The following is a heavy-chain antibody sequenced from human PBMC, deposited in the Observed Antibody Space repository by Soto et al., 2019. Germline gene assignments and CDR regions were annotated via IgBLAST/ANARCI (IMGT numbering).Heavy chain of an antibody. CDR3: ARGPYTEYSSGWLFDY. CDR1: GYTFTGYY. J-gene: IGHJ4*02. Sequence: ASVKVSCKASGYTFTGYYMHWVRQAPGQGLEWMGWINPNSGGTNYAQKFQGWVTMTRDTSISTAYMELSRLRSDDTAVYYCARGPYTEYSSGWLFDYWGQGTLVTVSS. D-gene: IGHD6-19*01. V-gene: IGHV1-2*04. CDR2: INPNSGGT.